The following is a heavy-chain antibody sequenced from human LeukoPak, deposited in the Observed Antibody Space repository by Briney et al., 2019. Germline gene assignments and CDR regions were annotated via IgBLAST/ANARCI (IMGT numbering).Heavy chain of an antibody. D-gene: IGHD1/OR15-1a*01. CDR2: IKPDGSEQ. J-gene: IGHJ3*01. V-gene: IGHV3-7*01. CDR3: ARENGGWNSGAFDV. Sequence: GGSLRLSCAASGFSFDSFWMSWVRQAPGKGLEWVANIKPDGSEQYYVDSVKGRFTISRDNAEKSVSLLMNSLRGDDTAVYYCARENGGWNSGAFDVWGQGTVVTVSS. CDR1: GFSFDSFW.